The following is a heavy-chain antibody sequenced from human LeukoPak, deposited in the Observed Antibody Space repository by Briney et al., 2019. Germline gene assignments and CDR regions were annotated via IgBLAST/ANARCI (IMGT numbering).Heavy chain of an antibody. J-gene: IGHJ4*02. CDR3: ARRPSKYYDILTGYYRSEFDY. CDR2: ISAYNGNT. V-gene: IGHV1-2*02. Sequence: ASVKVSCKASGYTFIGYYMHWVRQAPGQGLEWMGWISAYNGNTNYAQKLQGRVTMTRNTSISTAYMELSSLRSEDTAVYYCARRPSKYYDILTGYYRSEFDYWGQGTLVTVSS. CDR1: GYTFIGYY. D-gene: IGHD3-9*01.